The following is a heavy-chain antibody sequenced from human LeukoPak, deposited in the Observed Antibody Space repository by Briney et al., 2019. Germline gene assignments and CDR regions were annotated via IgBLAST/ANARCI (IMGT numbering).Heavy chain of an antibody. Sequence: AAVNLSCTASGYTFTSYGISWVRQPPGQGLEWMGLISAYNGKTNYEQKLQDSGSMTTDTSTSTAYLELRSLRSDDTAVYYCARVRLRFLEWSFDYWGQGTLVTVSS. CDR3: ARVRLRFLEWSFDY. CDR1: GYTFTSYG. CDR2: ISAYNGKT. V-gene: IGHV1-18*01. D-gene: IGHD3-3*01. J-gene: IGHJ4*02.